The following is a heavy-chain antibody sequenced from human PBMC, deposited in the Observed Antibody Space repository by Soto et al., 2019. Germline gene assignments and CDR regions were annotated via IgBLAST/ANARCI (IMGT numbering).Heavy chain of an antibody. V-gene: IGHV3-30*18. CDR3: AKDQGGGGSSSDY. J-gene: IGHJ4*02. D-gene: IGHD3-16*01. CDR1: GFTFSSYG. Sequence: HVQLVESGGGVVQPGRSLRLSCAVSGFTFSSYGMHWVRQAPGKGLEWVAVISYDGINKNYGDSVKGRFTISRDNSKNTLYLQMNSLRAEDTAVYYCAKDQGGGGSSSDYWGQGTLVTVSS. CDR2: ISYDGINK.